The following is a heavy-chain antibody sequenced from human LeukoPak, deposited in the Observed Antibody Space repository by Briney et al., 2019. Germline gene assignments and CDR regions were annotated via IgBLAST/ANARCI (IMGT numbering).Heavy chain of an antibody. Sequence: GGSLRLSCAASGFIFSRYAMSWLRQAPGKGLECVSAISGDGINTYYADSVRGRFTISKDISKSTLYLQMNSLRAEDTAAYYCAKDYGLGGGSCFDLWGQGTLVTASS. J-gene: IGHJ4*02. CDR3: AKDYGLGGGSCFDL. CDR1: GFIFSRYA. D-gene: IGHD2-15*01. CDR2: ISGDGINT. V-gene: IGHV3-23*01.